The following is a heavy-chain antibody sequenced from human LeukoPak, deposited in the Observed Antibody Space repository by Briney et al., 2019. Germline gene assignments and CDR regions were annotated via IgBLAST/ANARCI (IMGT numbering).Heavy chain of an antibody. D-gene: IGHD6-19*01. CDR1: GFTFSSYA. CDR3: ARDPQYSSGWSLGLSAFDI. V-gene: IGHV3-30-3*01. CDR2: ISYDGSKK. Sequence: GGSLRLSCAASGFTFSSYAMHWVRQAPGKGLEWVAVISYDGSKKLYADSVKGRFTISRDNSENTLYVQMNSLRSDDTAVYYCARDPQYSSGWSLGLSAFDIWGQGTMVTVSS. J-gene: IGHJ3*02.